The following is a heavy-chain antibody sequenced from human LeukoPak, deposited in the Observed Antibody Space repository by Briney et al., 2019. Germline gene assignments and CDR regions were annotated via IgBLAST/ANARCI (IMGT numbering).Heavy chain of an antibody. J-gene: IGHJ6*03. CDR3: ARAVEQHLARDYYYFYMDV. CDR1: GGSINNDY. Sequence: SETLSLTCIVSGGSINNDYWSWIRQPAGKGLEWIGRIYSSGSTNYNPSLKSRVTMSVDTSKNQFSLKLSSVTAADTALYYCARAVEQHLARDYYYFYMDVWGKGTTVTVSS. D-gene: IGHD6-13*01. CDR2: IYSSGST. V-gene: IGHV4-4*07.